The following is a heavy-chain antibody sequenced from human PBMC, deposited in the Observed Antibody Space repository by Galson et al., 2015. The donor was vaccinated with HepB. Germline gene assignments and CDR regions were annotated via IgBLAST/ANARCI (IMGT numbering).Heavy chain of an antibody. D-gene: IGHD3-10*01. CDR1: GFTFSSYA. Sequence: SLRLSCAASGFTFSSYAMSWGRQAPGKGLEWVSAISGSGGSTYYADSVKGRFTISRDNSKNTLYLQMNSLRAEDTAVYYCAKGPITMVRGVIRGALDYWGQGTLVTVSS. CDR3: AKGPITMVRGVIRGALDY. CDR2: ISGSGGST. J-gene: IGHJ4*02. V-gene: IGHV3-23*01.